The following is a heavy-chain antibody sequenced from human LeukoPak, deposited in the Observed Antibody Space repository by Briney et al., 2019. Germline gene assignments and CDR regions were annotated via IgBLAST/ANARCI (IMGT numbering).Heavy chain of an antibody. V-gene: IGHV4-30-2*01. D-gene: IGHD2-2*01. CDR2: IYHSGST. CDR3: VRGGCSSTSCYAFDY. CDR1: GGSISSGGYS. Sequence: TSETLSLTCAVSGGSISSGGYSWSWLRQPPGKGLEGIGYIYHSGSTYYNPSLKSRVTISVDRSKNQFSLKLSSVTAADTAVYYCVRGGCSSTSCYAFDYWGQGTLVTVSS. J-gene: IGHJ4*02.